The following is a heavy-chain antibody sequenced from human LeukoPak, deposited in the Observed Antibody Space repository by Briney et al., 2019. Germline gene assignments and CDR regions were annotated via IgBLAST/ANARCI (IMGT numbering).Heavy chain of an antibody. V-gene: IGHV4-34*01. D-gene: IGHD6-6*01. CDR1: GGSFSGYY. CDR3: ARRTYSSSSSIFDY. J-gene: IGHJ4*02. CDR2: INHSGST. Sequence: PSETLSLTCAVYGGSFSGYYWSWIRQPPGKGLEWIGEINHSGSTNYNPSLKSRVTISVDTSKNQFSLKLSSVTAADTAVYYCARRTYSSSSSIFDYWGQGTLVTVSS.